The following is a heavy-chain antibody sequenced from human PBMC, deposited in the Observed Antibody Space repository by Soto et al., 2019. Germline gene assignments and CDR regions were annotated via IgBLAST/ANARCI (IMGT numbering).Heavy chain of an antibody. CDR3: AKGGAGTRAGNWFDP. D-gene: IGHD1-1*01. CDR1: GFTFSSYA. Sequence: GGSLRLSCAASGFTFSSYAMSWVRQAPGKGLEWVSAISGSGGSTYYADSVKGRFIISSDNSKNTLYLHMNSLRAEDTAVYYCAKGGAGTRAGNWFDPWGQGTLVTVSS. CDR2: ISGSGGST. J-gene: IGHJ5*02. V-gene: IGHV3-23*01.